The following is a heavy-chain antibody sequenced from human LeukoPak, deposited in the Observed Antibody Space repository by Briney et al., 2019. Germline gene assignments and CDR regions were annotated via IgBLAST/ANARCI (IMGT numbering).Heavy chain of an antibody. CDR1: GFTFSSHA. D-gene: IGHD6-19*01. V-gene: IGHV3-23*01. Sequence: GGSLRLSCAASGFTFSSHAMSWVRQAPGKGLEWVSAISGIGGSTYYADSVKGRFTISRDNSKNTLYVQMNSLSVEDTAVYYCASRSRDYWGQGTLVTVSS. J-gene: IGHJ4*02. CDR2: ISGIGGST. CDR3: ASRSRDY.